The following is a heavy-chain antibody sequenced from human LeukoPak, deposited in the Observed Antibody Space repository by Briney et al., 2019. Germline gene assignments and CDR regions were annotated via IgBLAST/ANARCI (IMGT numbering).Heavy chain of an antibody. CDR3: ARITDRTIFGEIMHGFDV. CDR2: IYYNGRT. Sequence: SETLSLTCTVSGGSISSYYWSWIRQPPGKGLERIGNIYYNGRTYYSPSLKSRGTISVDTSNNQFSLKLNSVTAADTAVYYCARITDRTIFGEIMHGFDVWGQGTPVTVSS. CDR1: GGSISSYY. D-gene: IGHD3-3*01. V-gene: IGHV4-59*04. J-gene: IGHJ3*01.